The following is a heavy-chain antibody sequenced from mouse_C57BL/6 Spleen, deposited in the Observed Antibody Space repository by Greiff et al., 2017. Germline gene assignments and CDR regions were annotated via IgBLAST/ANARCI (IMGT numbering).Heavy chain of an antibody. CDR2: INPSTGGT. CDR1: GYSFTGYY. CDR3: ARSETYYAMDY. Sequence: DVQLQESGPELVKPGASVKISCKASGYSFTGYYMNWVKQSPEKSLEWIGEINPSTGGTTYNQKFKAKATLTVDKSSSTAYMQLKSLTSEDSAVYYCARSETYYAMDYWGQGTSVTVSS. J-gene: IGHJ4*01. V-gene: IGHV1-42*01.